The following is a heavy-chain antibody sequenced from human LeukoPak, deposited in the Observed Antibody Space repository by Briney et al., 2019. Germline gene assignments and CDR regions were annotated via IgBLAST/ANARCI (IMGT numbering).Heavy chain of an antibody. D-gene: IGHD3-10*01. CDR3: ASMVRGVTLDP. CDR1: GGSISSGGYS. Sequence: PSETLSLTCAVSGGSISSGGYSWSWIRQPPGKGLEWIGYIYHSGSTYYNPSLKSRVTISVDRSKNQFSLKLSSVTAADTAVYYCASMVRGVTLDPWGQGTLVTVS. CDR2: IYHSGST. J-gene: IGHJ5*02. V-gene: IGHV4-30-2*01.